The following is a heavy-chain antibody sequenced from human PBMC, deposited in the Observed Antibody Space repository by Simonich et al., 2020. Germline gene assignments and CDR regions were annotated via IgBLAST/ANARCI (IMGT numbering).Heavy chain of an antibody. Sequence: QVQLQESGPGLVKPSETLSLTCAVSGYSISSGYYWGWIRQPPGKGLEWIGSIYHSGSNYYNPSLKSRGTISVDTSKNQFSLKLSSVTAADTAVYYCARVGYSNYYYYGMDVWGQGTTVTVSS. CDR3: ARVGYSNYYYYGMDV. CDR2: IYHSGSN. V-gene: IGHV4-38-2*01. CDR1: GYSISSGYY. D-gene: IGHD6-13*01. J-gene: IGHJ6*02.